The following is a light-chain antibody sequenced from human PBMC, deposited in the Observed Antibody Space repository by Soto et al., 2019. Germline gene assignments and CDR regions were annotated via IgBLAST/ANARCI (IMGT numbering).Light chain of an antibody. CDR2: GAS. J-gene: IGKJ3*01. Sequence: ESVLTQSPVTRSVSPGEIAILSFSARQSVNRNLACYQQKPGLASRLISYGASTRATGIPAIFIGNGSGTEFTRNSISLQPEDFAVYYCQQYNHWPFRFGPGTKADIK. CDR3: QQYNHWPFR. V-gene: IGKV3-15*01. CDR1: QSVNRN.